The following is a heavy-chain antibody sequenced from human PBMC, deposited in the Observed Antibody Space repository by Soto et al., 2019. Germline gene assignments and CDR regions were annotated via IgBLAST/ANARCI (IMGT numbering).Heavy chain of an antibody. CDR1: GYPFTNYY. CDR3: ARQLAYCGGDCYSEPIDY. V-gene: IGHV1-2*02. CDR2: INPKSGGT. J-gene: IGHJ4*02. D-gene: IGHD2-21*01. Sequence: XSVKGSCKTFGYPFTNYYIHWVRQAPGQGLGWMGWINPKSGGTKYAQQFQGRVTMTRDTSINTAYMQLSRLRSDDTAVYYCARQLAYCGGDCYSEPIDYWGQGTLVTVSS.